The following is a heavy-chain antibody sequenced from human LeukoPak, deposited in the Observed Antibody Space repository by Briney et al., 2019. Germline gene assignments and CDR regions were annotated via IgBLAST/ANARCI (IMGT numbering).Heavy chain of an antibody. J-gene: IGHJ4*02. Sequence: GGSLRLSCAASGFTFSSYEMNWVRQAPGKGLEWVSYISSSGSTIYYADSVKGRFTISRDNAKNSLYLQMNSLRAEETAVYYCARATGLGIAAAGTDYWGQGTLVTVSS. CDR1: GFTFSSYE. CDR2: ISSSGSTI. CDR3: ARATGLGIAAAGTDY. V-gene: IGHV3-48*03. D-gene: IGHD6-13*01.